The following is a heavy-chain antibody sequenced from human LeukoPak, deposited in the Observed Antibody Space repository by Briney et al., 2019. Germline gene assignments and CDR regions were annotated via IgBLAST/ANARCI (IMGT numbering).Heavy chain of an antibody. J-gene: IGHJ5*02. CDR1: GFTFSSYG. CDR2: ISYDGSNK. D-gene: IGHD3-10*01. V-gene: IGHV3-30*18. Sequence: PGRSLRLSCAASGFTFSSYGMHWVRQAPGKGLEWVAVISYDGSNKYYADSVKGRFTISRDNSKNTLYLQMNSLRAEDTAVYYCAKDSQSWYYYGSGGYYSNWFDPWGQGTLVTVSS. CDR3: AKDSQSWYYYGSGGYYSNWFDP.